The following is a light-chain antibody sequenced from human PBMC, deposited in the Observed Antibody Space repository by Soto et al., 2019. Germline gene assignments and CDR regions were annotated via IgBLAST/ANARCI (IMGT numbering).Light chain of an antibody. CDR1: QSISSNY. J-gene: IGKJ4*01. CDR2: ATS. Sequence: EILLTQSPGTPSLSPGERATLSCRASQSISSNYVAWYQQRPGQTPRLLIYATSSRDSGIPERFSGSGSGTDFTLTISRLQPEDFAVYYCLQYGNSPLTFGEGTKVDIK. V-gene: IGKV3-20*01. CDR3: LQYGNSPLT.